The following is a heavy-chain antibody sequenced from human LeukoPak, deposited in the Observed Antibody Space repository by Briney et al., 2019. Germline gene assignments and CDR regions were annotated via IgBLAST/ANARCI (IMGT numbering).Heavy chain of an antibody. Sequence: GASVKVSCKASGYTFTSYDINWVRQATGQGLEWMGWMNPNSGNTGYAQKFQGRVTITRNTSISTAYMELSSLRSEDTAVYYCARTYYDFWSGYFDAFDIWGQGTMVTVSS. D-gene: IGHD3-3*01. CDR2: MNPNSGNT. CDR1: GYTFTSYD. J-gene: IGHJ3*02. V-gene: IGHV1-8*01. CDR3: ARTYYDFWSGYFDAFDI.